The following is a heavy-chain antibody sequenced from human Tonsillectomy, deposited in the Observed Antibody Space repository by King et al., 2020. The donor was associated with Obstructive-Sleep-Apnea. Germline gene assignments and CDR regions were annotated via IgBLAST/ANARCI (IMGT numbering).Heavy chain of an antibody. CDR2: ISYAGGNH. Sequence: VQLVESGGGVVQPGRSLRLSCAASGFMFSTYAMHWVRQPPGKGLEWVAIISYAGGNHYHADSVKGRFTISRDNSTNTLYLQMDSLTADDTAIYYCARVAYVWGSYRYTAPVDYWGRGTLVTVSS. J-gene: IGHJ4*02. CDR1: GFMFSTYA. D-gene: IGHD3-16*02. V-gene: IGHV3-30*04. CDR3: ARVAYVWGSYRYTAPVDY.